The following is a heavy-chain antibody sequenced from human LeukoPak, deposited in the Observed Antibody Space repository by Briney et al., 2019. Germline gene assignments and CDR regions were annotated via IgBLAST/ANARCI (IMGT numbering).Heavy chain of an antibody. CDR1: GGSISSYY. CDR2: INHSGST. CDR3: ARATRIAIGAFDY. V-gene: IGHV4-34*01. Sequence: PSETLSLTCTVSGGSISSYYWSWIRQPPGKGLEWIGEINHSGSTNYNPSLKSRVTISVDTSKNQFSLKLSSVTAADTAVYYCARATRIAIGAFDYWGQGTLVTVSS. J-gene: IGHJ4*02. D-gene: IGHD6-13*01.